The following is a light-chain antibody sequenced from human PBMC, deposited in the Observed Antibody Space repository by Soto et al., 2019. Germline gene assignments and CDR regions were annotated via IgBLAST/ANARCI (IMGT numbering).Light chain of an antibody. CDR2: GAS. CDR3: QQYATSPALT. J-gene: IGKJ4*01. V-gene: IGKV3-20*01. CDR1: QSVSSNY. Sequence: EIVLTQSPGTLSLSPGERATISCRASQSVSSNYLAWYQHRPGQAPRLLIYGASSRATGIPDTFSGSGSGTDFTLTISRLEPEDFAVYYCQQYATSPALTFGGGTKVDIK.